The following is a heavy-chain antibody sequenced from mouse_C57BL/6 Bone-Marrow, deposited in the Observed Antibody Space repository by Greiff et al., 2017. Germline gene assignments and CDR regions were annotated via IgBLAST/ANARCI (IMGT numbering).Heavy chain of an antibody. J-gene: IGHJ4*01. D-gene: IGHD1-1*01. CDR1: GFTFSSYG. CDR3: ASPLYYYYAMDY. Sequence: DVMLVESGGDLVKPGGSLKLSCAASGFTFSSYGMSWVRQTPDKRLEWVATISSGGSYTYYPDSVKGRLTISRDNAKNTLYLQMSSLKSEDTAMYYCASPLYYYYAMDYWGQGTSVTVSS. CDR2: ISSGGSYT. V-gene: IGHV5-6*02.